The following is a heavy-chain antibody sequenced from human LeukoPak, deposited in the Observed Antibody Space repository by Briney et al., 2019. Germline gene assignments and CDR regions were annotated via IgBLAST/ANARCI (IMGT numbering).Heavy chain of an antibody. CDR2: IYYSGST. Sequence: SETLSLTCTVSGGSISSYYWSWIRQPPGKGLEWIGYIYYSGSTNYNPSLKSRVTISVDTSKNQFSLKLSSVTAADTAVYYCAREGLWFGEFRIRRGAFDIWGQGTMVTVSS. V-gene: IGHV4-59*01. CDR3: AREGLWFGEFRIRRGAFDI. D-gene: IGHD3-10*01. CDR1: GGSISSYY. J-gene: IGHJ3*02.